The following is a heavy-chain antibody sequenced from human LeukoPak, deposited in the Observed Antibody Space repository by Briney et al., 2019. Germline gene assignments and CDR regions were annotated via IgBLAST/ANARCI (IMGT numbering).Heavy chain of an antibody. V-gene: IGHV4-59*01. J-gene: IGHJ4*02. CDR2: ISYSGST. CDR3: ARDRYGDYGGNDY. CDR1: GGSISSYY. Sequence: SETLSLTCTVSGGSISSYYWSWIRQPPGKRLEWIGYISYSGSTNYNPSLKSRVTISLDTSKNQFSLKLSSVTAADTAVYYCARDRYGDYGGNDYWGQGTLVTVSS. D-gene: IGHD4-17*01.